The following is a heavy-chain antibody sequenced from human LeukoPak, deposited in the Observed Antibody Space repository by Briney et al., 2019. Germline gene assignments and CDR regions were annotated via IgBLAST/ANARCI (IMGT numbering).Heavy chain of an antibody. CDR3: ARAPWITGTSYFDY. Sequence: WASVKVSCKASGYTFTSYGISWVRQAPGQGLEWMGWISAYNGNTNYAQKFQGRVTITADKSTSTAYMELSSLRSEDTAVYYCARAPWITGTSYFDYWGQGTLVTVSS. CDR2: ISAYNGNT. V-gene: IGHV1-18*01. D-gene: IGHD1-20*01. J-gene: IGHJ4*02. CDR1: GYTFTSYG.